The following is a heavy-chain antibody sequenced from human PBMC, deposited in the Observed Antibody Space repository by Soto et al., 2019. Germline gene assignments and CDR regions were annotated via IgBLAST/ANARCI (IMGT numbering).Heavy chain of an antibody. V-gene: IGHV4-39*01. Sequence: SETLSLTCAVSGGSIISSSYYWAWIRQPPEKGLEWIATIYYSGSTYYSPSLKSRVTISVDTSKNQFSLRLASVTAADTAVYYCARLNKPGWFDPWGQGTLVTVSS. CDR3: ARLNKPGWFDP. CDR1: GGSIISSSYY. J-gene: IGHJ5*02. CDR2: IYYSGST.